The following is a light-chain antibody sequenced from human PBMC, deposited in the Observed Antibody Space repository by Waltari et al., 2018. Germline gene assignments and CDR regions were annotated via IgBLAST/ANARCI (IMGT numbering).Light chain of an antibody. CDR1: QSVFYRSDNKNY. J-gene: IGKJ1*01. CDR2: WAS. V-gene: IGKV4-1*01. Sequence: DIVMTQSPDSLAVSLGERATIDCKSSQSVFYRSDNKNYLAWYQHKPGQPPKLLFYWASTRESRVPDRFSASGSGTDFTLTINNLQAEDVAVYYCQQYYRSRTFGQGTKVEIK. CDR3: QQYYRSRT.